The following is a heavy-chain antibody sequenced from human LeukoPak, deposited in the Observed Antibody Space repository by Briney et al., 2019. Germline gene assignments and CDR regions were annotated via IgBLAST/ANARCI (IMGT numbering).Heavy chain of an antibody. CDR3: ARYGIVAMYYYYGMDV. J-gene: IGHJ6*02. Sequence: GGSLRLSCAASGFTFSSYWMSWVRQAPGKGLEWVANIKQDGSEKYYVDSVKGRFTISRDNAKNSLYLQMNSLRAEDTAVYYCARYGIVAMYYYYGMDVWGQGTTVTVSS. D-gene: IGHD5-12*01. V-gene: IGHV3-7*01. CDR1: GFTFSSYW. CDR2: IKQDGSEK.